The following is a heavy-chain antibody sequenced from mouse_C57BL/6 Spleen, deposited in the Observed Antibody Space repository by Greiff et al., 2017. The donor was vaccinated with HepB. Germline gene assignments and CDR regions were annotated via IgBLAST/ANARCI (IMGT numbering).Heavy chain of an antibody. J-gene: IGHJ4*01. D-gene: IGHD1-1*01. V-gene: IGHV1-76*01. CDR3: ARGGGRSYEYAMDY. Sequence: VQLQQSGAELVRPGASVKLSCKASGYTFTDYYINWVKQRPGQGLEWIARIYPGSGNTYYNEKFKGKATLTAEKSSSTAYMQLSSLTSEDSAVYFCARGGGRSYEYAMDYWGQGTSGTVSS. CDR1: GYTFTDYY. CDR2: IYPGSGNT.